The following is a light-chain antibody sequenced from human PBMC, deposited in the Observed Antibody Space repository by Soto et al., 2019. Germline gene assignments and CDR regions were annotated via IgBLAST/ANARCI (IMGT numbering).Light chain of an antibody. CDR2: GNS. V-gene: IGLV1-40*01. CDR1: SSNIGAGYD. CDR3: SSYISSSTVG. J-gene: IGLJ2*01. Sequence: QSVLTQPPSVSGAPGQRVTISCTGSSSNIGAGYDVHWYQQLPGTAPKLLIYGNSNRPSGVPDRFSGSKSGTSASLAITGLQAEDEADYYCSSYISSSTVGFGGGTKLTVL.